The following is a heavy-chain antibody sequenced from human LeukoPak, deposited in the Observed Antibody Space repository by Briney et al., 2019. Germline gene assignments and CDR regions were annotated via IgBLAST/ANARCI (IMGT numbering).Heavy chain of an antibody. Sequence: KPSETLSLTCTVSGASISRYYWSWIRQPPGKGLEWIGYIYYSGSTNYNPSLKSRVTISVDTSKNQFSLKLSSVTAADTAVYYCARVGRDYGDFDYWGQGTLVTVSS. V-gene: IGHV4-59*01. D-gene: IGHD4-17*01. CDR3: ARVGRDYGDFDY. J-gene: IGHJ4*02. CDR2: IYYSGST. CDR1: GASISRYY.